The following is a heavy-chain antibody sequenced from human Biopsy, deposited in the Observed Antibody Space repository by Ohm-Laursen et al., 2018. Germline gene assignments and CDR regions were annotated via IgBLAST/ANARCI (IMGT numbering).Heavy chain of an antibody. Sequence: SVTVSCKAPGGTFSNYGVNWVRQAPGQGLEWLGGNIPILGTGNYAPMFQGRVTLAADTSTSTATMEMRSPRPDDTAVYYCATKLTGCVHHWGQGTLVTVSS. CDR3: ATKLTGCVHH. CDR1: GGTFSNYG. J-gene: IGHJ1*01. V-gene: IGHV1-69*06. CDR2: NIPILGTG. D-gene: IGHD2-15*01.